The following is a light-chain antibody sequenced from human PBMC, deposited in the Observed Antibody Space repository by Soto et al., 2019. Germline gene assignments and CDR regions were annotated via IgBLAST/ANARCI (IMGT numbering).Light chain of an antibody. CDR3: HKYNSAPIT. CDR1: QGISNY. CDR2: SAS. J-gene: IGKJ4*01. Sequence: DIQMTQSPSSLSASVGDRVTITCRASQGISNYLTWYQQKAGKVPKVLIYSASTLQPGVPSRFTGSGSGTDFTLTISSLQPEDVATYYCHKYNSAPITFGGGTKVDIK. V-gene: IGKV1-27*01.